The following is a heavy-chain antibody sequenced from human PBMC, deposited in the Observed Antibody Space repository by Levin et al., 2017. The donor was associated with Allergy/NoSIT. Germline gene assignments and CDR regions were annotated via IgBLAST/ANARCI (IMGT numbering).Heavy chain of an antibody. D-gene: IGHD6-13*01. CDR3: ARDRSIAAAGRPLDY. Sequence: GASVKVSCAASGFTFSDYYMSWIRQAPGKGLEWVSYISSSSSYTNYADSVKGRFTISRDNAKNSLFLQMNSLRAEDTAVYYCARDRSIAAAGRPLDYWGQGTLVTVSS. CDR2: ISSSSSYT. V-gene: IGHV3-11*05. J-gene: IGHJ4*02. CDR1: GFTFSDYY.